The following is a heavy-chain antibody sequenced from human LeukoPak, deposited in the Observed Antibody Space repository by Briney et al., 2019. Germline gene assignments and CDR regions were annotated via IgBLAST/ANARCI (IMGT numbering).Heavy chain of an antibody. Sequence: ASVKASCKASGYTFTGYYMHWVRQAPGQGLEWMGWINPNSGGTNYAQKFQGRVTMTRDTSISTAYMELSRLRSDDTAVYYCARALYRGELGRLDYWGQGTLVTVSS. CDR2: INPNSGGT. CDR1: GYTFTGYY. CDR3: ARALYRGELGRLDY. D-gene: IGHD1-26*01. J-gene: IGHJ4*02. V-gene: IGHV1-2*02.